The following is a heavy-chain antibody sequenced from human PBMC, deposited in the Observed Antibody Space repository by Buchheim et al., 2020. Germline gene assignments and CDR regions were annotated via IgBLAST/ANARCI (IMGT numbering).Heavy chain of an antibody. CDR1: GGSISSSNW. V-gene: IGHV4-4*02. CDR3: ARDKKITIFGAVHYYYGMDV. J-gene: IGHJ6*02. D-gene: IGHD3-3*01. Sequence: QVQLQESGPGLVKPSGTLSLTCAVSGGSISSSNWWSWVRQPPGKGLEWIGEIYHSGSTNYNPSLKSRDTISVDKSKNPFSLKLSSVTAADTAVYYCARDKKITIFGAVHYYYGMDVWGQGTT. CDR2: IYHSGST.